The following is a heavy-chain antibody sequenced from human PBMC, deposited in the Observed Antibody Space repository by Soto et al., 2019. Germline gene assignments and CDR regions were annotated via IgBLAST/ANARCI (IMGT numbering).Heavy chain of an antibody. D-gene: IGHD3-22*01. CDR2: ISWDGGST. CDR1: GFTFDDYA. J-gene: IGHJ6*02. Sequence: GGSLRLSCAASGFTFDDYAMHWVRQAPGKGLEWVSLISWDGGSTYYADSVKGRFTISRDNSKNSLYLQMNSLRAEDAALYYCAKVLIPYYYDSPPVYYSDGMDVWGQGTTVTVSS. V-gene: IGHV3-43D*03. CDR3: AKVLIPYYYDSPPVYYSDGMDV.